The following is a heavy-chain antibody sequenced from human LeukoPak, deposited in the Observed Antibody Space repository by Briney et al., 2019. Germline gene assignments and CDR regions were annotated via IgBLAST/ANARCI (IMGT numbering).Heavy chain of an antibody. J-gene: IGHJ4*02. V-gene: IGHV4-31*03. CDR3: ARDDFWSGVVDY. Sequence: SETPSLTCTVSGGSISSGGYYWSWIRQHPGKGLEWIGYIYYSGSTYYNPSLKSRVTISVDTSKNQFSLKLSSVTAADTAVYYCARDDFWSGVVDYWGQGTLVTVSS. D-gene: IGHD3-3*01. CDR2: IYYSGST. CDR1: GGSISSGGYY.